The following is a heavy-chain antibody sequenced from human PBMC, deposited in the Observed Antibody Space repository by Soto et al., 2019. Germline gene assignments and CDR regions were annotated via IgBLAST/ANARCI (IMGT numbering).Heavy chain of an antibody. CDR1: GFTFDDYA. D-gene: IGHD2-2*01. J-gene: IGHJ3*02. V-gene: IGHV3-9*01. Sequence: DVQLVESGGGLVQPGRSLRLSCAASGFTFDDYAMHWVRQAPGKGLEWVSGISWNSGSIGYADSVKGRFTISRDNAKNSLYLQMNSLRAEDTALYYCAKALIDCSSTSCYGFNAFDIWGQGTMVTVSS. CDR2: ISWNSGSI. CDR3: AKALIDCSSTSCYGFNAFDI.